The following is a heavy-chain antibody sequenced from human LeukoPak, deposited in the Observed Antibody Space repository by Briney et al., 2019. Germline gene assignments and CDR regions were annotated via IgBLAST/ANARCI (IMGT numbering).Heavy chain of an antibody. D-gene: IGHD3-22*01. CDR3: AREYYYDRSGSYGFDI. CDR1: GFTFSSYS. CDR2: ITSSSGYI. Sequence: GGSLRLSCAASGFTFSSYSVNWVRQAPGKGLEWVSSITSSSGYIYYADSVKGRFTISRDNAKSSLYLQMKGLRAEDTAVYYCAREYYYDRSGSYGFDIWGQGTMVTVSS. V-gene: IGHV3-21*01. J-gene: IGHJ3*02.